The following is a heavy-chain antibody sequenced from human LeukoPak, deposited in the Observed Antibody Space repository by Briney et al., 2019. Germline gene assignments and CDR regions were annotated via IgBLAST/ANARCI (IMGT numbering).Heavy chain of an antibody. CDR2: IKPDGSEK. V-gene: IGHV3-7*01. J-gene: IGHJ4*02. CDR1: GFTFSSYW. D-gene: IGHD6-19*01. Sequence: GGSLRLSCAASGFTFSSYWMTWVRQAPGKGLEWVASIKPDGSEKYYVDSVKGRFTISRDNAYNSLYLQMDGLRAEDTAVYYCARVEDPSGWYWIAYWGQGTLVTVSS. CDR3: ARVEDPSGWYWIAY.